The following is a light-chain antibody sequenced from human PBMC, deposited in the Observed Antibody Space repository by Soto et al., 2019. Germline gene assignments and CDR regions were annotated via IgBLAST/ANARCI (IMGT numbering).Light chain of an antibody. CDR3: QSYDSSLSGSV. V-gene: IGLV1-40*01. J-gene: IGLJ2*01. CDR2: GNS. Sequence: QSVLTKPPSVSGAPGQRVTISCTGSSSNIGAGYDVHWYQQLPGTAPKLLIYGNSNRPSGVPDRFSGSKSGTSASLAITGRQAEDEADYYCQSYDSSLSGSVFGGGTKLTVL. CDR1: SSNIGAGYD.